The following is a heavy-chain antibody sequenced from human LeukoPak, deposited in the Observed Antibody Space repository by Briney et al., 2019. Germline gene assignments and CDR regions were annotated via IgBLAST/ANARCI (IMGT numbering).Heavy chain of an antibody. Sequence: GGSLRLSCAASGFTVSSNYMSWVRQAPGKGLEWVSVIYSGGSTYYADSVKGRFTISRDNSKNTLYLQMNSLRAEDTAVYYCARAPVTAIFLSYFDYWGQGTLVTVSS. CDR1: GFTVSSNY. CDR2: IYSGGST. J-gene: IGHJ4*02. V-gene: IGHV3-66*01. CDR3: ARAPVTAIFLSYFDY. D-gene: IGHD2-21*02.